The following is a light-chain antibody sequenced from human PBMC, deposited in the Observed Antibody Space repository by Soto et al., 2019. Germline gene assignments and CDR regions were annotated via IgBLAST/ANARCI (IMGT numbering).Light chain of an antibody. V-gene: IGKV3-20*01. Sequence: MVLTQSPGTLSSSPGGRATLSCRAIQTLRRTYIAWYQQKPGQAPRVLIYGASKRATGIPDRFSGSGSGTDFTLTISRLEPEDFAVYYCQQYGSSPPITFGPGTKVDI. CDR3: QQYGSSPPIT. CDR2: GAS. J-gene: IGKJ3*01. CDR1: QTLRRTY.